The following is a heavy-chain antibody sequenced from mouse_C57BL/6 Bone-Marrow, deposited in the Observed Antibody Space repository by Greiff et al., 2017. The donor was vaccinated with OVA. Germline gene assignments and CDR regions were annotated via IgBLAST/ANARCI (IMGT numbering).Heavy chain of an antibody. CDR2: ISYDGSN. J-gene: IGHJ3*01. CDR1: GYSITSGYY. CDR3: ARSWGNYEFAY. D-gene: IGHD2-1*01. Sequence: VQLKESGPGLVKPSQSLSLTCSVTGYSITSGYYWNWIRQFPGNKLEWMGYISYDGSNNYNPSLKNRISITRDTSKNQLFLKLNSVTTEDTATYYCARSWGNYEFAYWGQGTLVTVSA. V-gene: IGHV3-6*01.